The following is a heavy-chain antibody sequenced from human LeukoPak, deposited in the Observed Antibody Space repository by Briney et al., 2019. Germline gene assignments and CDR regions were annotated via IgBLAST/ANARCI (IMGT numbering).Heavy chain of an antibody. CDR1: GFTFSNAW. Sequence: PGGSLRLSCAASGFTFSNAWMSWVRQVAGKGLEWVGRIKSKIDGGTTDYAAPVKGRFTISRDDSKNTLYMQMNSLKTEDTAVYYCTTGESGIVTTIRIEPDAFDIWGQGTMVTVSS. J-gene: IGHJ3*02. CDR2: IKSKIDGGTT. CDR3: TTGESGIVTTIRIEPDAFDI. V-gene: IGHV3-15*01. D-gene: IGHD5-12*01.